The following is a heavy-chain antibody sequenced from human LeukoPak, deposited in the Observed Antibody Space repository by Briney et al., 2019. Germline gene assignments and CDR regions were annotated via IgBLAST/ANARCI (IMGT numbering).Heavy chain of an antibody. CDR1: GGSISSYY. CDR2: IYTSGST. J-gene: IGHJ4*02. CDR3: ARDLPIWDCGSGSYFLDY. D-gene: IGHD3-10*01. V-gene: IGHV4-4*07. Sequence: PSETLSLTCTVSGGSISSYYWSWIRQPAGKGLEWIGRIYTSGSTNYNPSLKSRVTMSVDTSKNQFSLKLSSVTAADTAVYYCARDLPIWDCGSGSYFLDYWGQGTLVTVSS.